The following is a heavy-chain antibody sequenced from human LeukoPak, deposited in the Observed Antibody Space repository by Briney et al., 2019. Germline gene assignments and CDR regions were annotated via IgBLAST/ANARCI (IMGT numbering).Heavy chain of an antibody. Sequence: GGSLRLSYAASGFTFTSYWMHWVRQVPGKGLVWVSRIHSDGTSTNYADSVKGRFTISRDNAKNTLYLQMNSLRVKDTAVYYCARGYSVRGDYWGQGTLVTVSS. CDR3: ARGYSVRGDY. J-gene: IGHJ4*02. CDR2: IHSDGTST. V-gene: IGHV3-74*01. CDR1: GFTFTSYW. D-gene: IGHD2-21*01.